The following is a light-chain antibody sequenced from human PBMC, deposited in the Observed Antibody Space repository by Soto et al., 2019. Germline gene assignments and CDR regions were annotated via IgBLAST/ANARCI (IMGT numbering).Light chain of an antibody. J-gene: IGKJ1*01. CDR1: QSIGGW. Sequence: DIQMTQSPSTLSASVGDRVTITCRASQSIGGWLAWYQQKPGKAPKLLIYEASVVQDGVPTRFCGSGSGTEFTLAISSLQPDDFATYYCQEHNSYIPTFGPGTKVDIK. V-gene: IGKV1-5*03. CDR2: EAS. CDR3: QEHNSYIPT.